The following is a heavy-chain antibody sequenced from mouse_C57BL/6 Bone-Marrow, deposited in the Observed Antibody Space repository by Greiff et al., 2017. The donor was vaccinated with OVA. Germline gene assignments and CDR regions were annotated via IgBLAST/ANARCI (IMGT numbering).Heavy chain of an antibody. CDR2: IDPANGNT. J-gene: IGHJ2*01. D-gene: IGHD2-1*01. CDR3: ARFYYGNYFLDY. CDR1: GFNIKNTY. Sequence: VHVKQSVAELVRPVASVKLSCTASGFNIKNTYMHWVKQRPEQGLEWIGRIDPANGNTKYAPKFQGKATITADTSSNTADLQLSSLTSEDTAIYYCARFYYGNYFLDYWGQGTTRTVSS. V-gene: IGHV14-3*01.